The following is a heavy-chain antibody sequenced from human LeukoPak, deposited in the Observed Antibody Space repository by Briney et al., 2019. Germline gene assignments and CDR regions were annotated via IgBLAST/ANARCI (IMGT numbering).Heavy chain of an antibody. CDR1: GFTFSSYA. V-gene: IGHV3-23*01. CDR3: AKAPGTMMVVVITT. CDR2: ISGSGGSI. Sequence: PGGSLRLSCAASGFTFSSYARSWVREAPGKGLEWVSAISGSGGSIYYADSVKGRFTISRDNSKKTLYLQMNSLRAEDTAVYYCAKAPGTMMVVVITTWGQGTLVTVSS. J-gene: IGHJ4*02. D-gene: IGHD3-22*01.